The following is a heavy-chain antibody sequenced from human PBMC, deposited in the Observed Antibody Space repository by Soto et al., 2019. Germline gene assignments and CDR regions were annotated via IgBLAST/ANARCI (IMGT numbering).Heavy chain of an antibody. CDR1: GYSFTNYW. J-gene: IGHJ3*01. Sequence: PGESLKISCKGSGYSFTNYWIGWVRQMPGKGLDWMGIIFPGDSDTTYSPSFQGQVTISADKSISTAYLQWNSLKASDTATYYCARELDAFDVWGQGTMVTVSS. D-gene: IGHD1-26*01. CDR3: ARELDAFDV. CDR2: IFPGDSDT. V-gene: IGHV5-51*01.